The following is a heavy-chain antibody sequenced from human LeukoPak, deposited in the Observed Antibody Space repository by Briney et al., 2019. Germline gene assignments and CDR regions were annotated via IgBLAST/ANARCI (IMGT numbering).Heavy chain of an antibody. CDR3: AVALLWFGESAFDY. J-gene: IGHJ4*02. Sequence: ASVKVSCKPSGYTFTSYDINWVRPAPGQGLEWMGWMNTNSGNTGYAQKFQGRVTMTRNTSISTAYMELSRLRSEDTAVYYCAVALLWFGESAFDYWGQGTLVTVSS. V-gene: IGHV1-8*01. CDR1: GYTFTSYD. D-gene: IGHD3-10*01. CDR2: MNTNSGNT.